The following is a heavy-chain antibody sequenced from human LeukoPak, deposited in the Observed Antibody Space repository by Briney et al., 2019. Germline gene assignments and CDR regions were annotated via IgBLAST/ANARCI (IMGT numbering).Heavy chain of an antibody. D-gene: IGHD3-10*01. CDR1: GYTFSHYV. V-gene: IGHV1-2*02. J-gene: IGHJ5*02. Sequence: ASVKVSCTASGYTFSHYVIHWVRQAPGQGLECMGWINPKRGGTNYVQKFQGRVTMTRDTSIKTVYMELSSLNSDDTAMYYCARDVIIGDDQGWFDPWGQGTLVTV. CDR2: INPKRGGT. CDR3: ARDVIIGDDQGWFDP.